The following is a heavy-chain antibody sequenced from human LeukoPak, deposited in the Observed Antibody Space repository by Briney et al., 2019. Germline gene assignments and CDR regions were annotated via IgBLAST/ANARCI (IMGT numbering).Heavy chain of an antibody. J-gene: IGHJ5*02. CDR3: AREGLRYVDWLFGWIDP. CDR1: GFTFSSYW. Sequence: PGGSLRLSCAASGFTFSSYWMHWVRQAPGKGLVWVSRINSDGSSTSYADSVKGRFTISRDNAKNTLYLQMNSLRAEDTAVYYCAREGLRYVDWLFGWIDPGGQGTLVTVSS. V-gene: IGHV3-74*01. CDR2: INSDGSST. D-gene: IGHD3-9*01.